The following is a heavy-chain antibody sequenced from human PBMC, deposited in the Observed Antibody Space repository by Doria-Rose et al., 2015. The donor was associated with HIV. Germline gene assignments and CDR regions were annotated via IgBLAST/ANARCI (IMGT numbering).Heavy chain of an antibody. CDR3: ATGPHIWVGAGAYFRIDV. Sequence: VQLVQSGPEVKKPESSVKVSCKSFGGTFSTHPITWVRQAPGQGLEWMGWVIPIFGSANYAQRFQGRVTITADDSAATAYMELSSLTSEDTAVYYCATGPHIWVGAGAYFRIDVWGQGTTVIVSS. V-gene: IGHV1-69*01. D-gene: IGHD3-16*01. J-gene: IGHJ6*02. CDR1: GGTFSTHP. CDR2: VIPIFGSA.